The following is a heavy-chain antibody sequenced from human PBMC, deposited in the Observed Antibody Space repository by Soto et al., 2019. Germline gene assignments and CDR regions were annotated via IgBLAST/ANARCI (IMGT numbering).Heavy chain of an antibody. V-gene: IGHV4-34*01. D-gene: IGHD4-4*01. CDR3: ARAGDSNLFDY. CDR2: INHSGST. J-gene: IGHJ4*02. CDR1: GGSFSGYY. Sequence: SETLSLTCAVYGGSFSGYYWSWIRQPPGKGLEWIGEINHSGSTNYNPSLKSRVTISVDTSKNQFSLKLSSVTAADTAVYYCARAGDSNLFDYWGQGTLVTVSS.